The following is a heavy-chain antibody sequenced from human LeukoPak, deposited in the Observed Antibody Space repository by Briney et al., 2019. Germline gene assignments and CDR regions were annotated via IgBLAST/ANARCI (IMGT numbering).Heavy chain of an antibody. CDR3: AKTMVRGETSRPFDY. CDR2: ITSSGTYI. V-gene: IGHV3-21*01. Sequence: GGSLRLSCATSGFTFNNYNMNWVRQAPGRALEWVSSITSSGTYIYYADSLKGRFTISRDNAKNSLYLQMNSLRAEDTAVYYCAKTMVRGETSRPFDYWGQGTLVTVSS. D-gene: IGHD3-10*01. CDR1: GFTFNNYN. J-gene: IGHJ4*02.